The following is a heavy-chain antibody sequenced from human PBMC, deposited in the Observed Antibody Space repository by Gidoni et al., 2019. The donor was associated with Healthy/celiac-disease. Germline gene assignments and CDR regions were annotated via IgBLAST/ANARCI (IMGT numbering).Heavy chain of an antibody. D-gene: IGHD5-18*01. Sequence: EVQLVESGGGLVKPGGSLRLSCAASGFTFSSYSMNWVRQAPGKGLEWVSSISSSSSYIYYADSVKGRFTISRDNAKNSLYLQMNSLRAEDTAVYYCAREEDRIQLWLQSGYYYGMDVWGQGTTVTVSS. CDR1: GFTFSSYS. J-gene: IGHJ6*02. V-gene: IGHV3-21*01. CDR3: AREEDRIQLWLQSGYYYGMDV. CDR2: ISSSSSYI.